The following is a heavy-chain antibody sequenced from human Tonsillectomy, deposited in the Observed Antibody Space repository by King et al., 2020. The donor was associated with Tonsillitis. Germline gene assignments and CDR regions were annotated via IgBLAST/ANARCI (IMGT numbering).Heavy chain of an antibody. D-gene: IGHD2-2*01. CDR1: GGTFSSHA. CDR2: IIPIYVTT. J-gene: IGHJ6*02. Sequence: VQLVESGAEVKKPGSSVKVSCKTSGGTFSSHAVIWVRQAPGQGLEWVGGIIPIYVTTNYEQRFQGRVTITVDEVTSTAYMELSSLRSEDKAVYYCARPPARLLQDYYYATAVWGHGTTVTVSS. CDR3: ARPPARLLQDYYYATAV. V-gene: IGHV1-69*01.